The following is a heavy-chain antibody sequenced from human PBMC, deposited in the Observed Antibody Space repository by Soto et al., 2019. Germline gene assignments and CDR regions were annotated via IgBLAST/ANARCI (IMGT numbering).Heavy chain of an antibody. D-gene: IGHD3-10*01. V-gene: IGHV4-4*02. CDR3: ARDGDYGSGESTFWGFDI. CDR2: THHSGNT. J-gene: IGHJ3*02. Sequence: QVQLQESGPGLVIPSGTLSLTCAVSGASTSSSQWWTWVRQPPGKGLEWIGETHHSGNTHYNPSLKGRVTISLDKSNNQISLKVTSVTAADTAVYYCARDGDYGSGESTFWGFDIWGQGTMVIVSS. CDR1: GASTSSSQW.